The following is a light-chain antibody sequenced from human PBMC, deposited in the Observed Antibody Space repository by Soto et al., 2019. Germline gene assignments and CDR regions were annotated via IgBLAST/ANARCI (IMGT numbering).Light chain of an antibody. V-gene: IGKV3-15*01. Sequence: EIVMTQSPATVSVSPGERTTLSCRASESARSNLAWYQQKPVQAPRLIIYGASTRVTGIPARFSGSGSGTEFNLIISRQVSEEFAVYYCQQFQKSPLTFGGGTNGEIQ. CDR3: QQFQKSPLT. CDR1: ESARSN. CDR2: GAS. J-gene: IGKJ4*01.